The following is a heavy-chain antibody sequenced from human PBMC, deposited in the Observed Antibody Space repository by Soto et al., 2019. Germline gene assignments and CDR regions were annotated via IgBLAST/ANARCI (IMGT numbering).Heavy chain of an antibody. CDR3: TKDLSSGWYGGPAT. Sequence: QVQVVESGGGVVQPGRSLRLSCAASGFTFSSYGMHWVRQAPGKGLEWVAVISDDGSDKYYADSVKGRFTISRDNFRNTLDLQMNSLRAEDSAVYYCTKDLSSGWYGGPATWGQGALVTVSS. D-gene: IGHD6-19*01. J-gene: IGHJ4*02. V-gene: IGHV3-30*18. CDR1: GFTFSSYG. CDR2: ISDDGSDK.